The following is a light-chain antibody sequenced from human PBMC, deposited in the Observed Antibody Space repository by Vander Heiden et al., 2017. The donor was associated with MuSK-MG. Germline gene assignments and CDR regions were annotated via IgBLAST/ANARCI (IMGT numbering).Light chain of an antibody. CDR1: QNFGTS. V-gene: IGKV1-5*03. CDR2: KAS. J-gene: IGKJ1*01. CDR3: QHYESASSWT. Sequence: DIQMTQSPSPLSASVGDRVTITCRASQNFGTSLAWYQQKPGKAPQLLIYKASNLESGVPSRLSGSGSGTEFTLTISSLQPGDFATYYCQHYESASSWTFAQGTKVELK.